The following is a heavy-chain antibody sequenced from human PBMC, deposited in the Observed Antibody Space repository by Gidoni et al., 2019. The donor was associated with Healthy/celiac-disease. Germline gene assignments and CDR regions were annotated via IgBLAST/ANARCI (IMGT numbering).Heavy chain of an antibody. CDR2: ISGSGGST. V-gene: IGHV3-23*01. D-gene: IGHD4-17*01. CDR3: AKDHGWYGDYHNWFDP. CDR1: GFTFSSHA. J-gene: IGHJ5*02. Sequence: EVQLLESGGGLVQPGGSLRLSCAASGFTFSSHAMSWVRQAPGKGLEWVSAISGSGGSTYYADSVKGRFTISRDNSKNTLYLQMNSLRAEDTAVYYCAKDHGWYGDYHNWFDPWGQGTLVTVSS.